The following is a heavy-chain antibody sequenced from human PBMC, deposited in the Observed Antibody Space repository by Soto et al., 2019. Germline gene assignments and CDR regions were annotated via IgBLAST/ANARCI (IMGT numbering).Heavy chain of an antibody. Sequence: PSETLSLTCTVSGGSISSGGYYWSWIRQHPGKGLEWIGYIYYSGSTYYNPSLKSRVTISVDTSKNQFSLKLSSVTAADTAVYYCASRITGTPGGWFDPWGQGTLVTVSS. V-gene: IGHV4-31*03. J-gene: IGHJ5*02. CDR1: GGSISSGGYY. CDR2: IYYSGST. D-gene: IGHD1-20*01. CDR3: ASRITGTPGGWFDP.